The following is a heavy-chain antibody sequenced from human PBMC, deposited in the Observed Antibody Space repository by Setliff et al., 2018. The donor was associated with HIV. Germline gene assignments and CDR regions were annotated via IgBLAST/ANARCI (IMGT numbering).Heavy chain of an antibody. D-gene: IGHD3-16*01. Sequence: SLKISCVASGFTFCNYALSWVRQAPGKGLQWVSTVIGTGGGTYYGDSVKGRFIISRDNSRDTLYLQMSNLRAEDTAIYYCARGRAARAIDWFDPWGQGTLVTVSS. J-gene: IGHJ5*02. CDR3: ARGRAARAIDWFDP. V-gene: IGHV3-23*01. CDR1: GFTFCNYA. CDR2: VIGTGGGT.